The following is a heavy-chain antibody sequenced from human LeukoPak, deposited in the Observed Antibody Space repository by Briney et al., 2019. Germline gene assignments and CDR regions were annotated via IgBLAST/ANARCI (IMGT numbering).Heavy chain of an antibody. CDR1: GFTFSSYA. V-gene: IGHV3-7*03. D-gene: IGHD1-26*01. Sequence: GGSLRLSCAASGFTFSSYAMSWVRQAPGKGLEWVANIKEDGGEIHFVDSMKGRFTISRDNAKNSLYLQMNSLRGDDTAVYYCARSGYSHSWDYWGQGTLVTVSS. CDR2: IKEDGGEI. J-gene: IGHJ4*02. CDR3: ARSGYSHSWDY.